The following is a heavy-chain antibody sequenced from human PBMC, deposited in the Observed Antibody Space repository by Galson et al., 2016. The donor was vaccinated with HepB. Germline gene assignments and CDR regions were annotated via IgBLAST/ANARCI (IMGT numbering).Heavy chain of an antibody. CDR2: IIPILATP. CDR1: GGTFNSYT. Sequence: SVKVSCKASGGTFNSYTIDWVRQAPGQGLEWMGRIIPILATPDYAQKFQGRVTITADRSTSSVYLGLTSLRSEDTAVYYCAGLNRGSSALSYYYYGLDVWGKGTTVTVSS. V-gene: IGHV1-69*08. J-gene: IGHJ6*04. D-gene: IGHD6-6*01. CDR3: AGLNRGSSALSYYYYGLDV.